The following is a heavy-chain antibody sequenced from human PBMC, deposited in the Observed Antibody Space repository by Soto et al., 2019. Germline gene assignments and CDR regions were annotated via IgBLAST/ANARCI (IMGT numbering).Heavy chain of an antibody. D-gene: IGHD3-3*01. CDR3: ERGGQCVFLSGY. Sequence: QVQLVQSGAEVKKPGASVKVSCMASGYTFTRYYINWVRQAPGQGLEWMGWVSAYNGNTHYEQKLQGRVTLTTDTATSTAYMELSSLRADETEVYIIERGGQCVFLSGYWGQGTRVT. CDR2: VSAYNGNT. J-gene: IGHJ4*02. CDR1: GYTFTRYY. V-gene: IGHV1-18*01.